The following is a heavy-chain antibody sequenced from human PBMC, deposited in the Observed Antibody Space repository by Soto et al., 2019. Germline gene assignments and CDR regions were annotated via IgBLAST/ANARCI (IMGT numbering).Heavy chain of an antibody. V-gene: IGHV4-59*01. D-gene: IGHD4-17*01. J-gene: IGHJ4*02. CDR3: ARADYGGNSGY. CDR1: GGSISNYF. CDR2: IYSSGST. Sequence: SETLSLTCTVSGGSISNYFWSWIRQPPGKGLEWIGYIYSSGSTNYNPSLKSRVTLSVDTSKNQFSLKLSSVTAADTAMYYCARADYGGNSGYWGQGTLVTVSS.